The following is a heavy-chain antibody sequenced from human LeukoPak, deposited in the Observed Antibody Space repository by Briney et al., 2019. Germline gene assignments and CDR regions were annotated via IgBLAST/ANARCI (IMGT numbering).Heavy chain of an antibody. J-gene: IGHJ4*02. Sequence: GGSLRLSCEASGFTLSSYSMNWVRQPPGKGLEWVSYISTDNGTIYYADSVKGRFTISRDNAKNSLFLQMNSLRADDTAVYYCTRGAAAAHYWGQGTLVTVSS. D-gene: IGHD6-13*01. CDR2: ISTDNGTI. CDR3: TRGAAAAHY. V-gene: IGHV3-48*04. CDR1: GFTLSSYS.